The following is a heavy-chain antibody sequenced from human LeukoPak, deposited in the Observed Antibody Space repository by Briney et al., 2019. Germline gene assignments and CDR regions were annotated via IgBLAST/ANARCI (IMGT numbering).Heavy chain of an antibody. D-gene: IGHD6-6*01. Sequence: PSETLSLTCAVYGGSFSGYYWSWIRQPPGKGLEWIGEINHSGSTNYNPSLKSRVTISVDTSKNQFSLKLSSVTAADTAVYYCARGLRRRAARTFAYWGQGTLVTVSS. J-gene: IGHJ4*02. CDR3: ARGLRRRAARTFAY. V-gene: IGHV4-34*01. CDR2: INHSGST. CDR1: GGSFSGYY.